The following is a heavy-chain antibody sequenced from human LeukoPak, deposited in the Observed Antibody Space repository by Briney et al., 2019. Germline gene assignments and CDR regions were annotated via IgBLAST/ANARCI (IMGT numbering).Heavy chain of an antibody. J-gene: IGHJ5*02. V-gene: IGHV3-30*02. Sequence: PGGSLRLSCAASGFTFSSYGMHWVRQAPGKGLEWVANVWYDGSNKYYAGSVKGRFTISRDNSKNTLYLQMNSLRAEDTAVYYCAKDSGGFGWFDPWGQGTLVTVSS. CDR2: VWYDGSNK. CDR1: GFTFSSYG. CDR3: AKDSGGFGWFDP. D-gene: IGHD2-8*02.